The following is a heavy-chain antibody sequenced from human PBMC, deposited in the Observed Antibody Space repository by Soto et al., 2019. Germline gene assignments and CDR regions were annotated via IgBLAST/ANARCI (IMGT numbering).Heavy chain of an antibody. D-gene: IGHD6-19*01. CDR1: GYSFTNYG. Sequence: QDQLVQSGVEVKKPGASVKVSCKASGYSFTNYGITWVRQAPGQGFEWMGWISAYNGNTNYAQKFQGRVTMTTDASTRTAYLELGGVRLDDTAVYYCARDRGVAPPVAGNTHYYYYMDVWGKGTTVTVSS. CDR3: ARDRGVAPPVAGNTHYYYYMDV. J-gene: IGHJ6*03. CDR2: ISAYNGNT. V-gene: IGHV1-18*01.